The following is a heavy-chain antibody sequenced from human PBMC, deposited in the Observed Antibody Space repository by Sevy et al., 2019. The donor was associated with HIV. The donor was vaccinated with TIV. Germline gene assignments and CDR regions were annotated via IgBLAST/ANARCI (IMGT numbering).Heavy chain of an antibody. CDR1: GFILSTYT. Sequence: GGSLRLSCATSGFILSTYTMNWVRQAPGKGLEWVSSISRSSTYIYYTDSVKGRFTLSRDNARNSLYLQMNSLRVDDTAVYYCARDSGYTGYDWGQGALGTVSS. CDR2: ISRSSTYI. CDR3: ARDSGYTGYD. V-gene: IGHV3-21*01. J-gene: IGHJ4*02. D-gene: IGHD5-12*01.